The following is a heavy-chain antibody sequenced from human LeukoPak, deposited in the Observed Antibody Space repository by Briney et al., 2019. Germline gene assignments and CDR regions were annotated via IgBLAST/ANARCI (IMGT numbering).Heavy chain of an antibody. CDR2: IKEDGSET. CDR3: ARDPYYYDSSGYYGEGFDY. Sequence: PGGSLRLSCTASGFTFSRFWMSWVRQGPGKGLEWVANIKEDGSETYYVDSVKGRFTISRDNAKNSLYLQVNSLRAEDTAVYYCARDPYYYDSSGYYGEGFDYWGQGTLVTVSS. V-gene: IGHV3-7*05. D-gene: IGHD3-22*01. CDR1: GFTFSRFW. J-gene: IGHJ4*02.